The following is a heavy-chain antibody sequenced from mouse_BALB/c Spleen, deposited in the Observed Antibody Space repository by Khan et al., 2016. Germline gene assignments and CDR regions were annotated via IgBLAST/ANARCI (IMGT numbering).Heavy chain of an antibody. V-gene: IGHV1-87*01. Sequence: QVQLKESGAELARPGASVRLSCKASGYTSANYWMQWVKQRPGQGLEWIGSIYPGDGDTRYSQKFKDKATLTADKSSSSAYMHLRSVASESAAVYYCADALFVYWGQGTLVTVSA. CDR2: IYPGDGDT. CDR1: GYTSANYW. J-gene: IGHJ3*01. CDR3: ADALFVY.